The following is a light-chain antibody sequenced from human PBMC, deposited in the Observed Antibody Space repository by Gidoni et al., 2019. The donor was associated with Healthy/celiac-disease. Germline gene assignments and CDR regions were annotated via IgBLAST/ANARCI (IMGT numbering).Light chain of an antibody. CDR2: AAS. V-gene: IGKV1-39*01. Sequence: DIQRTQSPSSLSASVGDRVTITCRASQSISSYLTWYQQKPGKATKLLIYAASSLQSGVPSRFSGSGSGTDFTLTISSLQPEDFATYYCQQSYSTPLTFXGXTKVEIK. CDR3: QQSYSTPLT. CDR1: QSISSY. J-gene: IGKJ4*01.